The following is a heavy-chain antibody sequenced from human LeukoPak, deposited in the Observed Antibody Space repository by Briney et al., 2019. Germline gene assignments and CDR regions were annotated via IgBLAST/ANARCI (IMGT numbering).Heavy chain of an antibody. CDR2: INPSGGST. J-gene: IGHJ5*02. CDR1: GYTFTSYY. V-gene: IGHV1-46*01. CDR3: ARDDYYYGSGNHKAPYNWFDP. D-gene: IGHD3-10*01. Sequence: ASVKVPCKASGYTFTSYYMHWVRQAPGQGLEWMGIINPSGGSTSYAQKFQDRVTMTRDTSTSTVYMELSSLRSEDTAVYYCARDDYYYGSGNHKAPYNWFDPWGQGTLVTVSS.